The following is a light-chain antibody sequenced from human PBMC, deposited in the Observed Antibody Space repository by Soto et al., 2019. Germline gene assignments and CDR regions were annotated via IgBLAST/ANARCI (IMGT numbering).Light chain of an antibody. CDR2: AAS. CDR3: QQSYSTPLT. J-gene: IGKJ4*01. CDR1: QSISSY. V-gene: IGKV1-39*01. Sequence: DIQMTQSPSSLSASVGDRVTITCRASQSISSYLNWYQQKPGKAPKLLIYAASSLQSGVPSRFSGRGSGTDFRLTISSLQPEEFATYYCQQSYSTPLTFGGGTKVEI.